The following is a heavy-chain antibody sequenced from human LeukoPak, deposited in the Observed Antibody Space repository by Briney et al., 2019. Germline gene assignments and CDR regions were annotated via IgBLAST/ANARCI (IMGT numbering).Heavy chain of an antibody. CDR3: ARDEGTYGMDV. J-gene: IGHJ6*02. CDR1: GSTFSSYR. Sequence: GGSLRLSCAASGSTFSSYRMHWVRQTPGEGLVWVSRNRDGSTTNYADSVKGRFTISRDNAKNTLYLQMNSLRAEDAAVYYCARDEGTYGMDVWGQGTTVTVSS. CDR2: NRDGSTT. V-gene: IGHV3-74*01. D-gene: IGHD1-1*01.